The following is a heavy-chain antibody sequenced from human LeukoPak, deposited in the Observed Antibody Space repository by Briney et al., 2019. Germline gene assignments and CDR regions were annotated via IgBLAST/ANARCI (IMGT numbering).Heavy chain of an antibody. CDR1: GFTFSSYA. CDR3: ATVSGFDY. V-gene: IGHV3-30-3*01. Sequence: GRSLRLSCAASGFTFSSYAMHWVRQAPGKGLEWVAVISYDGSNKYYADSVKGRFTISRDNSKNTLYLQMNSLRAEDTAVYYCATVSGFDYWGQGTLVTVSS. CDR2: ISYDGSNK. J-gene: IGHJ4*02. D-gene: IGHD3-10*01.